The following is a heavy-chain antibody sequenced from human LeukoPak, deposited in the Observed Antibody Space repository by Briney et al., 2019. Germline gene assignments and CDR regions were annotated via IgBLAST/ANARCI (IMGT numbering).Heavy chain of an antibody. CDR3: TRVQLTYFDWLLTHYGMDV. Sequence: GRSLRPSCTASGFTFGDYAMSWFRQAPGKGLEWVGFIRSKAYGGTTEYAASVKGRFTISRDDSKSIAYLQMNSLKTEDTAVYYCTRVQLTYFDWLLTHYGMDVWGQGTTVTVSS. D-gene: IGHD3-9*01. V-gene: IGHV3-49*03. J-gene: IGHJ6*02. CDR2: IRSKAYGGTT. CDR1: GFTFGDYA.